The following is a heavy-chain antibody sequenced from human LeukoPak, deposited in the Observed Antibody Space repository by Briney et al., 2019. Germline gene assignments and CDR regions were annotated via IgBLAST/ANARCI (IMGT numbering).Heavy chain of an antibody. D-gene: IGHD3-10*02. CDR1: GFTFSSYS. V-gene: IGHV3-48*04. Sequence: GGSLRLSCAASGFTFSSYSMNWVRQVPGKGLEWVSYISSSGSTIYYADSVKGRFTISRDNAKNSLYLQMNSLRAEDTAVYYCAELGITMIGGVWGKGTTVTISS. CDR3: AELGITMIGGV. J-gene: IGHJ6*04. CDR2: ISSSGSTI.